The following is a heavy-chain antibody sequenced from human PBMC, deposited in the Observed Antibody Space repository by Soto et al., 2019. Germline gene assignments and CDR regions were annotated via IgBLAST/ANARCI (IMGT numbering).Heavy chain of an antibody. Sequence: QVQLVQSGAEVKKPGASVKVSCKASGYTFTSYGISWVRQAPGQGLEWMGWISAYNGNTNYAQKLQGRVTMTTDTATSTAYMELRSLRSDDTAVYYCARTSEYNISHPSWFDPWGQGTLVTVSS. CDR1: GYTFTSYG. V-gene: IGHV1-18*01. CDR2: ISAYNGNT. D-gene: IGHD3-9*01. CDR3: ARTSEYNISHPSWFDP. J-gene: IGHJ5*02.